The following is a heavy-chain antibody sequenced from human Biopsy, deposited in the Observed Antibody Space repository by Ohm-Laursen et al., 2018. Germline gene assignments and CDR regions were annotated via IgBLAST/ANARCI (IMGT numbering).Heavy chain of an antibody. J-gene: IGHJ5*02. CDR3: ARGYSRRVSIFEASIYWFDT. Sequence: ASVKVSCKASGYSFSTYDVNWVRQARGQGLEWMGWMIPSSGKTGYAQRFQGRVTLTMNTSISTAYMELSGLRSEDTAVYFCARGYSRRVSIFEASIYWFDTWGQGTLDTVSS. V-gene: IGHV1-8*01. D-gene: IGHD6-6*01. CDR2: MIPSSGKT. CDR1: GYSFSTYD.